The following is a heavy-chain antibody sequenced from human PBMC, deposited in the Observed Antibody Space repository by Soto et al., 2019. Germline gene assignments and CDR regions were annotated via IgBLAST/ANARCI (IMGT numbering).Heavy chain of an antibody. Sequence: QVQLQESGPGLVKPSETLSLTCTVSGGSISSYYWSWIRQPPGKGLEWIGYIYYSGSTNYNPSLKKRVTLSGDTSQNQFSLKLSSVTAADTAVDYCARHYGVATISPFGYWGQGTLVTVSS. CDR2: IYYSGST. CDR3: ARHYGVATISPFGY. CDR1: GGSISSYY. J-gene: IGHJ4*02. D-gene: IGHD5-12*01. V-gene: IGHV4-59*08.